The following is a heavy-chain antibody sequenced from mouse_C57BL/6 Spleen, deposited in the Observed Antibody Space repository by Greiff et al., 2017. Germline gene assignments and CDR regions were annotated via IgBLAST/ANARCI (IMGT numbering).Heavy chain of an antibody. CDR3: ARPPYGSEGYFDD. Sequence: EVKLVESGGDLVQPGGSLKLSCAASGFTFSSYGMSWVRQTPDKRLEWVATISSGGSYTYYPDSVKGRFTISRDNAKNTLYLQMSSLKSEDTAMYYCARPPYGSEGYFDDWGQGTTLTVSS. D-gene: IGHD1-2*01. V-gene: IGHV5-6*01. CDR2: ISSGGSYT. CDR1: GFTFSSYG. J-gene: IGHJ2*01.